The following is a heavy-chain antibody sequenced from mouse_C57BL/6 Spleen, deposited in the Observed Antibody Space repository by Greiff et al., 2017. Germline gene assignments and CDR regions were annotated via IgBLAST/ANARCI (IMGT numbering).Heavy chain of an antibody. CDR2: ICGDGST. CDR3: GIRWLLHWDYAMDY. CDR1: GFSLTSYG. D-gene: IGHD2-3*01. Sequence: QVQLKESGPGLVAPSQSLSISCTVSGFSLTSYGVSWVRQPPGKGLEWLGVICGDGSTNYHSALISSLSISNNNSKSQVFQKLNRLQTDDTASYYGGIRWLLHWDYAMDYWGQGTSGTVSS. J-gene: IGHJ4*01. V-gene: IGHV2-3*01.